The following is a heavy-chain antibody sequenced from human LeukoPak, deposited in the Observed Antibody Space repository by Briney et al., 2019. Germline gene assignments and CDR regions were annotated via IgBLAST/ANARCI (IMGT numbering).Heavy chain of an antibody. V-gene: IGHV4-34*01. CDR3: ARGSSFDGYCSAGACDAGYYDS. D-gene: IGHD2-15*01. J-gene: IGHJ4*02. CDR2: INHLGSS. Sequence: SETLSLTCAVYGESFSAYFWNWIRQAPGKPLEYIGEINHLGSSHYNPSLKTRVTLAVDTSNNQFSLRLTSVTAADRAVYFCARGSSFDGYCSAGACDAGYYDSWGQGTPVTVSS. CDR1: GESFSAYF.